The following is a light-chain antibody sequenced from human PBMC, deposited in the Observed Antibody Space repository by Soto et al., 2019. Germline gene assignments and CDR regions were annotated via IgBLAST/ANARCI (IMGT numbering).Light chain of an antibody. CDR2: EVS. Sequence: QSALTQPASVSGSPGQSITISCTGTSSDVGGYNYVSWYQHHPGKAPRLMIYEVSNRPSGISNRFSASKSGNTASLTISGLQAEDEADYYSSSYTSTSTVVFGGGTKLTVL. V-gene: IGLV2-14*01. CDR3: SSYTSTSTVV. J-gene: IGLJ3*02. CDR1: SSDVGGYNY.